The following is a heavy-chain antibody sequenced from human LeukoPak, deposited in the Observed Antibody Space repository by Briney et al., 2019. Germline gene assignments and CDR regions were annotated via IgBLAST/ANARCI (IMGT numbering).Heavy chain of an antibody. CDR2: INPNSGGT. D-gene: IGHD6-19*01. V-gene: IGHV1-2*02. Sequence: ASVKVSCKASGYTXTDYYMHRVRQAPGQGLEWMGWINPNSGGTYYSQKFQDRVTMTRDTSISTAYMELSRLRSDDTAVYYCARYSSGYFWGQGTLVTVSS. CDR1: GYTXTDYY. CDR3: ARYSSGYF. J-gene: IGHJ4*02.